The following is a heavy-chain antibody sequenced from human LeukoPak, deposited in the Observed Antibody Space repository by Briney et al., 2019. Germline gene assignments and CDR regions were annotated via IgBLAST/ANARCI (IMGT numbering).Heavy chain of an antibody. CDR1: GGSFSGYY. J-gene: IGHJ5*02. CDR3: ARLVVVTALGWFDP. CDR2: INHSGST. V-gene: IGHV4-34*01. Sequence: SETLSLTCAVYGGSFSGYYWSWIRQPPGKGLEWIGEINHSGSTNYNPSLKSRATISVDTSKNQFSLKLSSVTAADTAVYYCARLVVVTALGWFDPWGQGTLVTVSS. D-gene: IGHD2-21*02.